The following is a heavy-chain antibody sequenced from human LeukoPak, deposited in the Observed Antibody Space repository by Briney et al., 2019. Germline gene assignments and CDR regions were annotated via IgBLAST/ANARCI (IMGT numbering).Heavy chain of an antibody. CDR2: INPNSGGT. D-gene: IGHD3-22*01. V-gene: IGHV1-2*02. Sequence: ASVKVSCKASGYTFTSYYMHWVRQAPGQGLEWMGLINPNSGGTNYAQKFQGRVTMTRDTSISTAYMELSRLRSDDTAVYYCALSNYYDSSGYPFWYYYYMDVWGKGTTVTISS. CDR1: GYTFTSYY. J-gene: IGHJ6*03. CDR3: ALSNYYDSSGYPFWYYYYMDV.